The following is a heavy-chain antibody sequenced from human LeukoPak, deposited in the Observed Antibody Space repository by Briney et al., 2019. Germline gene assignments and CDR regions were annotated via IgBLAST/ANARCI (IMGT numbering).Heavy chain of an antibody. CDR1: GFTFSSYA. CDR3: AKGPRLSPRSYLDY. Sequence: PGGSLRLSCAASGFTFSSYAMSWVRQAPGKGLEWVSAISGSGGSTYYADSVKGRFTISRDNSKNTLYLQMNSLRAEDTAVYYCAKGPRLSPRSYLDYWGQGTLVTVSS. D-gene: IGHD3-16*02. V-gene: IGHV3-23*01. CDR2: ISGSGGST. J-gene: IGHJ4*02.